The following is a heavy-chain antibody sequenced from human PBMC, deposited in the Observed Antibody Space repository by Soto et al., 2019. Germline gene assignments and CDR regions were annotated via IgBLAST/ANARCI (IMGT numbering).Heavy chain of an antibody. D-gene: IGHD3-9*01. Sequence: GGSLSLSCGASGFTFTNFWMHWVRQVPGKGLLWVSRIDTSGTSTIYYADSVKGRFTISRDNAKNSLYLQMNSLRDEDTAVYYCARDSDILTGMAHYGMDVWGQGTTVTVSS. J-gene: IGHJ6*02. CDR1: GFTFTNFW. CDR3: ARDSDILTGMAHYGMDV. CDR2: IDTSGTSTI. V-gene: IGHV3-48*02.